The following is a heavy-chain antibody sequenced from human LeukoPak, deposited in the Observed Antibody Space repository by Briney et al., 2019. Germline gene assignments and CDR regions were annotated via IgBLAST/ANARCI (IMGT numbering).Heavy chain of an antibody. Sequence: PSETLSLTCTVSGGSISSGDNYWSWIRQPPGKGLEWIGYIYYSGSTYYNPSLKSRVTISVDTSKNQFSLKLSSVTAADTAVYYCASTVLRFGFDPWGQGTLVTVSS. CDR1: GGSISSGDNY. CDR2: IYYSGST. D-gene: IGHD3-3*01. CDR3: ASTVLRFGFDP. V-gene: IGHV4-30-4*08. J-gene: IGHJ5*02.